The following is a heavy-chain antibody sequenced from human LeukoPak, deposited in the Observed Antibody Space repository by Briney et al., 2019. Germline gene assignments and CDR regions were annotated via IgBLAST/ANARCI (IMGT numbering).Heavy chain of an antibody. D-gene: IGHD4-17*01. Sequence: GGSLRLSCAASGFTFSRHEMNWVRQAPGKGLEWVSYISSSGSTIYYADSVKGRFTISRDNAKNSLYLQMNSLRAEDTAVYYCARYGDDYYYYYYMDVWGKGTTVTVSS. CDR1: GFTFSRHE. CDR3: ARYGDDYYYYYYMDV. CDR2: ISSSGSTI. J-gene: IGHJ6*03. V-gene: IGHV3-48*03.